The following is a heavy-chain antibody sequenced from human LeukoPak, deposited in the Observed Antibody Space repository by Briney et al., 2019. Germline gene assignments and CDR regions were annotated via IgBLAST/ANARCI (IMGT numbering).Heavy chain of an antibody. V-gene: IGHV3-23*01. CDR2: ISGSGGST. Sequence: GGSLRLSCAASGFTFDDYAMHWVRQAPGKGLEWVSAISGSGGSTYYADSVKGRFTISRDNSKNTLYLQMNSLRAEDTAVYYCAKNRAGDILTGYYPNWFDPWGQGTLVTVSS. D-gene: IGHD3-9*01. J-gene: IGHJ5*02. CDR1: GFTFDDYA. CDR3: AKNRAGDILTGYYPNWFDP.